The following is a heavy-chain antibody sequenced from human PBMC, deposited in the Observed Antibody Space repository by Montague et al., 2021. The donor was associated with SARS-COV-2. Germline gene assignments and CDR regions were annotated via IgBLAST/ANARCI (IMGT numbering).Heavy chain of an antibody. CDR3: TRETSNYEVSGGYYCAMDV. D-gene: IGHD3-3*01. Sequence: SLSLTCFVSGDSVNSGDYYWSWIRQRPGKGLEWIGYIYYTGDTDYSPSLKSRVTISIDTSKNHFSLRLTSVTAADTAVYYCTRETSNYEVSGGYYCAMDVWGQGATVTVSS. J-gene: IGHJ6*02. CDR2: IYYTGDT. CDR1: GDSVNSGDYY. V-gene: IGHV4-31*03.